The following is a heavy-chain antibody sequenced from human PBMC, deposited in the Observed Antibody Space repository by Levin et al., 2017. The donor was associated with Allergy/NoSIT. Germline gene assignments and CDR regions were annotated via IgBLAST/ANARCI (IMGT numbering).Heavy chain of an antibody. CDR3: VKAAVAD. V-gene: IGHV3-30*18. CDR2: ITSNGDNI. Sequence: GGSLRLSCTASGFTFSTYGMHWVRQVPGKGLEWLALITSNGDNIFYAASVRGRFTISRDDSKNTLYLQMSSLRPDDTAVYYCVKAAVADWGQGTLVTVSS. J-gene: IGHJ4*02. CDR1: GFTFSTYG.